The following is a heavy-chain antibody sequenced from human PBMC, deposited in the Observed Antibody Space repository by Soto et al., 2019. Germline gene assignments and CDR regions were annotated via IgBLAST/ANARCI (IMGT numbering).Heavy chain of an antibody. D-gene: IGHD1-1*01. J-gene: IGHJ5*01. V-gene: IGHV4-4*02. Sequence: SETLSLTCSLSGGSVRAPDWWNWVRQSPDKGLEWIAEVHISGHSNYNPSLRSRVSVSIDSSKNQFYLNLNSVTAADTAIYYCARVRQGCSANNCYFDPWGQGTQVTVSS. CDR3: ARVRQGCSANNCYFDP. CDR2: VHISGHS. CDR1: GGSVRAPDW.